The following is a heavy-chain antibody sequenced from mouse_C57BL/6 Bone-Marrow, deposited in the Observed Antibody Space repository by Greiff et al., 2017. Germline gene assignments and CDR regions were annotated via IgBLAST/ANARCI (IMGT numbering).Heavy chain of an antibody. Sequence: VQLQQSGGGLVQPGESLKLSCESNEYEFPSHDMSWVRKTPEKRLELVAAINSDGGSTYYPDTMERRFIISRDNTKKTLYLQMSSLRSEDTALYYCARRGLRLPAWFAYWGQGTLVTVSA. CDR2: INSDGGST. D-gene: IGHD3-2*02. V-gene: IGHV5-2*01. CDR3: ARRGLRLPAWFAY. CDR1: EYEFPSHD. J-gene: IGHJ3*01.